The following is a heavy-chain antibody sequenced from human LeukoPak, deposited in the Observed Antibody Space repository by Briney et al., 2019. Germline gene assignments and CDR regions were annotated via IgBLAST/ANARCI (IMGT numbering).Heavy chain of an antibody. CDR3: AKESGKFDY. CDR2: ISADGGST. V-gene: IGHV3-43*02. CDR1: GLTFDDSA. Sequence: PGGSLRLSCVASGLTFDDSAMHWVRHAPGKGLEWVSLISADGGSTFSADSVKGRFSISRDNSKNSLYLQMNSLRSEDTAMYYCAKESGKFDYWGQGTLVAVSS. J-gene: IGHJ4*02.